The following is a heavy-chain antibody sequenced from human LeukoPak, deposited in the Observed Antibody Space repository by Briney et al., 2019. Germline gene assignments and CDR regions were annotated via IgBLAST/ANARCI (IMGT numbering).Heavy chain of an antibody. CDR1: GDSVSSNSAA. J-gene: IGHJ5*02. V-gene: IGHV6-1*01. Sequence: LQTLSLTCAISGDSVSSNSAAWNWIRQSPSRGLEWLGRTFYRSKWYNDYAVSVKSRITINPDTSKNQFSLQLNSVTPEDTAVYYCARERRPGRITMIVVVTPGWFDPWGQGTLVTVSS. CDR2: TFYRSKWYN. D-gene: IGHD3-22*01. CDR3: ARERRPGRITMIVVVTPGWFDP.